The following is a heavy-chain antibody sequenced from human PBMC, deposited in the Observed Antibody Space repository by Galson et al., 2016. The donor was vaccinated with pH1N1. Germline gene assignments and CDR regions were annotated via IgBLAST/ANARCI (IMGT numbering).Heavy chain of an antibody. CDR3: ARHIWGGGWNGGRRYYYYYMDV. Sequence: LSLTCTVSGGSISSSTYFWGWIRQPPGKGLEWIGSIYYSGSTNYNPSLKSRVTISVDPSKNQLSLKLSSVTAADTAVYYCARHIWGGGWNGGRRYYYYYMDVWGKGTTVAVSS. CDR2: IYYSGST. J-gene: IGHJ6*03. V-gene: IGHV4-39*01. CDR1: GGSISSSTYF. D-gene: IGHD1-1*01.